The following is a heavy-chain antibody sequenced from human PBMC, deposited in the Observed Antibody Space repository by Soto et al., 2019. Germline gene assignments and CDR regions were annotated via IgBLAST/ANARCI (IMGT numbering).Heavy chain of an antibody. CDR2: IRSKTDGGTT. CDR3: TTLRKYLAGLDP. CDR1: GFTLTTYT. Sequence: GGCLRLSCDASGFTLTTYTMNWVRQASGKGLEWGGRIRSKTDGGTTDYAAPLKGRFTILRDDSKNTLYLQMTRLKPEHTAVYCCTTLRKYLAGLDPWGQGTLVTVSS. D-gene: IGHD2-2*01. V-gene: IGHV3-15*01. J-gene: IGHJ5*02.